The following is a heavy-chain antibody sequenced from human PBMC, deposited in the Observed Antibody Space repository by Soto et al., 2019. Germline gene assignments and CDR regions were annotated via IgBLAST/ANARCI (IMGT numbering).Heavy chain of an antibody. J-gene: IGHJ6*02. CDR2: IFYTGST. V-gene: IGHV4-59*08. D-gene: IGHD6-19*01. Sequence: PSETLSLTCTVSGGSISSYYWCWIRLPPGKGLEWVGYIFYTGSTNSNPSLKRRVTISVDASKNQFSLKLSSVTAADPAVYYCASRVIEQWLSYYYYGRDVWGQGPTGTVSS. CDR1: GGSISSYY. CDR3: ASRVIEQWLSYYYYGRDV.